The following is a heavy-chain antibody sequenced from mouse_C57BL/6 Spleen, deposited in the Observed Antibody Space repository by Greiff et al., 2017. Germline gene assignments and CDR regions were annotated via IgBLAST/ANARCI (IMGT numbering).Heavy chain of an antibody. Sequence: QVQLQQPGAELVRPGSSVKLSCKASGYTFTSYWMDWVKQRPGQGLEWIGNIYPSDSETHYNQKFKDKATLTVDKSSSTAYMKLSSLTSADSAVYYCAREGYYGTGFDYWGQGTTLTVSS. J-gene: IGHJ2*01. V-gene: IGHV1-61*01. CDR2: IYPSDSET. D-gene: IGHD1-1*01. CDR1: GYTFTSYW. CDR3: AREGYYGTGFDY.